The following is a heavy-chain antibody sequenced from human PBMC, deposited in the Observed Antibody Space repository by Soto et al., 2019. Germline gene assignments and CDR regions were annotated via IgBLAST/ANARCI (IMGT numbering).Heavy chain of an antibody. Sequence: QVQVQESGPGLVKPSQTLSLKCSVSGGSIGSRDYYWSWIRQHPEKGLEWIGSIYYNGNTDYNPSRMGRPTMSLDTSMNGFSLKLPSVTAADTAVSYGAREKGGAALKGSGMDVWGQGTTVTVS. CDR2: IYYNGNT. J-gene: IGHJ6*02. D-gene: IGHD3-10*01. CDR3: AREKGGAALKGSGMDV. V-gene: IGHV4-31*02. CDR1: GGSIGSRDYY.